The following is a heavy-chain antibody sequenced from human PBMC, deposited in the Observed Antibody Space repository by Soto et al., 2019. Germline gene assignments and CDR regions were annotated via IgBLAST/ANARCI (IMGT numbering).Heavy chain of an antibody. CDR3: GKDKDVSYF. CDR1: GFTFRSFT. V-gene: IGHV3-30*04. D-gene: IGHD3-16*01. J-gene: IGHJ1*01. CDR2: VSYDGSKA. Sequence: QVELVESGGGVVQPGRSLSVSCAASGFTFRSFTMHWVRQAPGKGLEWVATVSYDGSKAYYADSVRGRFTISRDNSNNFLSLKMNSLRPEASFFFFCGKDKDVSYF.